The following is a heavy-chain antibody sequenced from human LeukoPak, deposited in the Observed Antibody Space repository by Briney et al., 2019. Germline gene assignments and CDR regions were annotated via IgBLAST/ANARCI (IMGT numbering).Heavy chain of an antibody. CDR2: ISSSGSTI. V-gene: IGHV3-48*04. Sequence: GGSLRLSCAASRFTSRNYAMHWVRQAPGKGLEWVSYISSSGSTIYYADSVKGRFTISRDNAKNSLYLQMNSLRAEDTAVYYCARAPLDSSGWYGKDWFDPWGQGTLVTVSS. CDR1: RFTSRNYA. CDR3: ARAPLDSSGWYGKDWFDP. D-gene: IGHD6-19*01. J-gene: IGHJ5*02.